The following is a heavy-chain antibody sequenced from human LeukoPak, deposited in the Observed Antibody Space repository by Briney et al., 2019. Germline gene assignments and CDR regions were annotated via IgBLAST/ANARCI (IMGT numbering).Heavy chain of an antibody. V-gene: IGHV1-3*01. D-gene: IGHD2/OR15-2a*01. CDR3: ARSIIIVPNTSYYYYYMDV. CDR1: GYTFTSHA. Sequence: ASVKVSCKASGYTFTSHALHWVRQAPGESLEWMAWINGATGNTEYSQKFQARVTITRDTSAGTAYMELSSLRSEDTAVYYCARSIIIVPNTSYYYYYMDVWGQGTTVTVSS. J-gene: IGHJ6*02. CDR2: INGATGNT.